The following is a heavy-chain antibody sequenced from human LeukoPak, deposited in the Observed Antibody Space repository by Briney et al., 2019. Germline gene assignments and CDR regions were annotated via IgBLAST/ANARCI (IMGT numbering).Heavy chain of an antibody. J-gene: IGHJ4*02. CDR2: IVVGSGNT. CDR3: AAATPYYYDSSGYSD. V-gene: IGHV1-58*02. D-gene: IGHD3-22*01. Sequence: GASVKVSCKASGFTFTSSAMQWVRQARGQRLEWIGWIVVGSGNTNYAQKFQERVTITRDMSTSTAYMELSSLRTEDTAVYYCAAATPYYYDSSGYSDWGQGTLVTVSS. CDR1: GFTFTSSA.